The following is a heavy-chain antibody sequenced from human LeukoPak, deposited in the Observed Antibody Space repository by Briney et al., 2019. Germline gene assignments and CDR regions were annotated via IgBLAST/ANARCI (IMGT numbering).Heavy chain of an antibody. V-gene: IGHV4-59*11. Sequence: PSETLSLTCTVSGGSISGQYWSLIRQPPGKGLEWIGYIYYTGITKYNPSLKSRVTISVDTPKNQFSLRLTPVTAADTAVYYCARVSFHYHSGNYGWYFDSWGQGTLVTVSS. CDR1: GGSISGQY. CDR2: IYYTGIT. D-gene: IGHD3-10*01. J-gene: IGHJ4*02. CDR3: ARVSFHYHSGNYGWYFDS.